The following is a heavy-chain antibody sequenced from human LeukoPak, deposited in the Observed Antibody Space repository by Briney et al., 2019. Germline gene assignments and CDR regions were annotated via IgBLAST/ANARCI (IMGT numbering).Heavy chain of an antibody. V-gene: IGHV1-69*13. CDR2: IIPIFGTA. Sequence: SVKVSCKASGGTFSSYAISWVRQAPGQGLEWMGGIIPIFGTANYAQKFQGRVTITADESTSTAYMELSSLRSEDTAVYYCARGGEEGYIVVPYFDYWAREPWSPSPQ. J-gene: IGHJ4*02. CDR1: GGTFSSYA. CDR3: ARGGEEGYIVVPYFDY. D-gene: IGHD5-18*01.